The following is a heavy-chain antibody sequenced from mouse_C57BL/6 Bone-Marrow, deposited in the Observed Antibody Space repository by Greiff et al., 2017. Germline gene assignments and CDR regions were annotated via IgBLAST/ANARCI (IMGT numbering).Heavy chain of an antibody. V-gene: IGHV5-4*01. Sequence: EVHLVESGGGLVKPGGSLKLSCAASGFTFSSYAMSLVRQTPEKRLEWVATISDGGSYTYYPDNVKGRFTISRDNAKNNLYLQMSHLKSEDTAMYYCARESKIYYGNPAWFAYWGQGTLVTVSA. CDR1: GFTFSSYA. J-gene: IGHJ3*01. CDR2: ISDGGSYT. CDR3: ARESKIYYGNPAWFAY. D-gene: IGHD2-1*01.